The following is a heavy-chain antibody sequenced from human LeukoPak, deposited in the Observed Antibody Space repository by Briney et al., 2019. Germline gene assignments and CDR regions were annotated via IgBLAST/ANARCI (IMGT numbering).Heavy chain of an antibody. V-gene: IGHV4-39*01. J-gene: IGHJ6*02. Sequence: SELLSLTCTVSGGSISSGYYYWGWIRQTPGKGLEWIGLLRPSGTTYYSPSLKSRVTMTVDTSQNQFSLKLSAVSAAETAVYYCARQTYYGSGTESTGYYGLAVWGQGITVTVCS. CDR1: GGSISSGYYY. CDR3: ARQTYYGSGTESTGYYGLAV. CDR2: LRPSGTT. D-gene: IGHD3-10*01.